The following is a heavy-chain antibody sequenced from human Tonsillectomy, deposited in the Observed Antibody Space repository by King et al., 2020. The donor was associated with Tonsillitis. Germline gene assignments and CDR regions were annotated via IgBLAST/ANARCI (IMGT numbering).Heavy chain of an antibody. V-gene: IGHV4-39*07. CDR2: IYYTGST. D-gene: IGHD5-12*01. CDR3: ARGGYGGYDWFDP. CDR1: GGSISSSSYY. J-gene: IGHJ5*02. Sequence: QLQESGPGLVKPSETLSLTCTVSGGSISSSSYYWGWIRQPPGKGLEWIGTIYYTGSTYYDPSLKSQVTISIDTSKNQFSLKLNSVTAADTAVYYCARGGYGGYDWFDPWGQGTLVTVSS.